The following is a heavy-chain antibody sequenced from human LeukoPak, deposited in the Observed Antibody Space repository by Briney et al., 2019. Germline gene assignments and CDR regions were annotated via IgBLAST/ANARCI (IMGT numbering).Heavy chain of an antibody. CDR1: GFTFSNAW. D-gene: IGHD3-22*01. J-gene: IGHJ4*02. Sequence: GGSLRLSCAASGFTFSNAWMNWVRQAPGKGLEWVGRIKSKTDGGTTDYAAPVKGRFTISRDDSKNTLYLQMNSLKAEDAAVYYCSTTYYYDSSEGYWGQGTLVTVSS. V-gene: IGHV3-15*07. CDR2: IKSKTDGGTT. CDR3: STTYYYDSSEGY.